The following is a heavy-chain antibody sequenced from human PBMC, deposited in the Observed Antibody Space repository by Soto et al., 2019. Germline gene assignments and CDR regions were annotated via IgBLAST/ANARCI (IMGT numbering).Heavy chain of an antibody. CDR2: IIPILGIA. J-gene: IGHJ6*03. CDR1: GGTFSSYT. CDR3: ARSVVVLGVKDNYYYYYMDV. Sequence: ASVKVSCKASGGTFSSYTISWVRQAPGQGLEWMGRIIPILGIANYAQKFQGRVTITADKSTSTAYMELSSLRSEDTAVYYCARSVVVLGVKDNYYYYYMDVWGKGTTVTVSS. V-gene: IGHV1-69*02. D-gene: IGHD2-2*01.